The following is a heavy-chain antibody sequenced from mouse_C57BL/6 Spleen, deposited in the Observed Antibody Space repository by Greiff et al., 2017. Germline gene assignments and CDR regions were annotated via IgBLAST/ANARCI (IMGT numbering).Heavy chain of an antibody. J-gene: IGHJ1*03. CDR2: IDPSDSYT. CDR1: GYTFTSYW. Sequence: QVQLQQPGAELVMPGASVKLSCKASGYTFTSYWMHWVKQRPGQGLAWIGEIDPSDSYTNYNQKFKGKSTLTVDKSSSTAYMQLSSLTSADSAVYYCARYRYCDVWGTGTTVTVSS. CDR3: ARYRYCDV. V-gene: IGHV1-69*01.